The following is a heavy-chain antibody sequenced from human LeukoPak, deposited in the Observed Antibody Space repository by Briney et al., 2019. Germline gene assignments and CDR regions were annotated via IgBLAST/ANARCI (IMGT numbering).Heavy chain of an antibody. D-gene: IGHD2-15*01. Sequence: GGSLRLSCKASGFTFSDYWMHWVRQAPGKGPVWVSRIISDGSSVSYVDSVKGRFIMSRDNAKNTLYLQMNSLRVEDTAVYYCARTYCSGGSCYGYHYFDYWGQGTLVTVSS. J-gene: IGHJ4*02. CDR3: ARTYCSGGSCYGYHYFDY. V-gene: IGHV3-74*01. CDR2: IISDGSSV. CDR1: GFTFSDYW.